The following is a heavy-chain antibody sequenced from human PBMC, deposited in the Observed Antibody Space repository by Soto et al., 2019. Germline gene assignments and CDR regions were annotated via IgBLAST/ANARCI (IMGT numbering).Heavy chain of an antibody. V-gene: IGHV1-18*01. Sequence: ASVKVSCKASGYTFTNYGVTWMRQAPGQGLEWMGWINVHNVKTIYAQKFQGRVTMTRDTSTRTAYMDLRGLRHDDTAMYYCARMDYIVTAVNIPTGPFDSWGQGTLVTVSS. D-gene: IGHD2-15*01. J-gene: IGHJ4*02. CDR2: INVHNVKT. CDR3: ARMDYIVTAVNIPTGPFDS. CDR1: GYTFTNYG.